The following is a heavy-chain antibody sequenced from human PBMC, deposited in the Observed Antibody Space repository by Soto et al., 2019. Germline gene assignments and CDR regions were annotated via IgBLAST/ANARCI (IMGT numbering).Heavy chain of an antibody. V-gene: IGHV3-48*04. D-gene: IGHD2-8*01. J-gene: IGHJ4*02. Sequence: EVQLEESGGGLVQPGGSLRLSCAASGFSFRSYSMNWVRQAPGKGLEWLSDISSSSYTIYYADSAKGRFTISRDNAKNSLYLQMDSLRAEDTAVYYCARELEYCSNGVCYPYFDSWGQGTLVTVSS. CDR2: ISSSSYTI. CDR3: ARELEYCSNGVCYPYFDS. CDR1: GFSFRSYS.